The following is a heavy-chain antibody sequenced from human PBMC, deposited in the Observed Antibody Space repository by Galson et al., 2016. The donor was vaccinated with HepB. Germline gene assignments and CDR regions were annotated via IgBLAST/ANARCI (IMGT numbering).Heavy chain of an antibody. CDR3: ARGQAVLRASDWLRGRGYFDS. V-gene: IGHV4-34*01. J-gene: IGHJ4*02. CDR1: GGSFSDYY. CDR2: INRSGSI. Sequence: ETLSLTCAVYGGSFSDYYWSWIRHSPGKGLEWIGEINRSGSINYKPSLKSRSTIAIDTSKKQSSLNLRSVSAADTAVYYCARGQAVLRASDWLRGRGYFDSWGQGTRVSVSS. D-gene: IGHD3-9*01.